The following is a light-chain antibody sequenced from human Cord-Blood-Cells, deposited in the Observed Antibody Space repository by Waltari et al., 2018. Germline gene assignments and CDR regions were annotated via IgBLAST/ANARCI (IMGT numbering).Light chain of an antibody. CDR1: SSDVGRYNL. J-gene: IGLJ3*02. V-gene: IGLV2-23*02. Sequence: QSALTQPASVSGYPGQSITIPYPGTSSDVGRYNLVSLYQQHPGKAPKLMIYEVSKRPSGVSNRFSGSKSGNTASLTISGLQAEDEADYYCCSYAGSSTWVFGGGTKLTVL. CDR2: EVS. CDR3: CSYAGSSTWV.